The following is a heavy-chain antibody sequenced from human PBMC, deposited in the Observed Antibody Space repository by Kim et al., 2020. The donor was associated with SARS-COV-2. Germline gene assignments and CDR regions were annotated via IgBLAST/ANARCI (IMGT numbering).Heavy chain of an antibody. Sequence: GGSLRLSCAASGFTFSDYAMSWVRQAPGKGLEWVSTISGSAVSTYYADSVRGRYTISRDNPRNTLHLQMTSLTAADAAVYFCAAITLRTAWGQGTLVTVSS. CDR1: GFTFSDYA. CDR2: ISGSAVST. CDR3: AAITLRTA. J-gene: IGHJ5*02. D-gene: IGHD1-20*01. V-gene: IGHV3-23*01.